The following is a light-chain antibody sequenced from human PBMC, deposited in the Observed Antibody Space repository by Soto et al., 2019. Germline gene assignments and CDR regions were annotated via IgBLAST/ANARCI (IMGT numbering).Light chain of an antibody. V-gene: IGKV2-28*01. J-gene: IGKJ5*01. CDR2: LGS. CDR1: QSLLHSNGYNY. CDR3: MQALQSLT. Sequence: DIVITQSPLSLPFTPPDPSSISCLSSQSLLHSNGYNYLDWYLQKPGQSPHLLIYLGSNRASGVADRFSGSGSGTDFSLKISRVAAEDVGTYYCMQALQSLTFGEGTRLEIK.